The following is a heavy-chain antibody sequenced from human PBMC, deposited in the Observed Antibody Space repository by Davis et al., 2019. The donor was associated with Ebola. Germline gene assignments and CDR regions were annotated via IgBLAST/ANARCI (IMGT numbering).Heavy chain of an antibody. CDR3: TTGYPGSETTPCYGMDV. CDR2: IKSTTDGGTI. J-gene: IGHJ6*02. CDR1: GFTFSSAW. D-gene: IGHD1-1*01. Sequence: GGSLRLSCVASGFTFSSAWMSWVRQTPGKGLEGVGRIKSTTDGGTIDYAAPVKGRFTISRDNSKNTLYLQMNSLKTEDTGVYYCTTGYPGSETTPCYGMDVWGQGTTVTVS. V-gene: IGHV3-15*01.